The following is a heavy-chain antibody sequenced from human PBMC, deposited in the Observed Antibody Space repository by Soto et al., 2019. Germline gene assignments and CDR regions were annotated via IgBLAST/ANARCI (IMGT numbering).Heavy chain of an antibody. CDR2: IYSGGST. V-gene: IGHV3-53*04. D-gene: IGHD3-22*01. Sequence: EVQLVESGGGLVQPGGSLRLSCAASGFTVSSNYMSWVRQAPGKGLEWVSVIYSGGSTYYADSVKGRFTISRHNSKNTLYLPMNSLKAEDTAVYYCARGITGRYYDSSGYYTPNGPYFDYWGQGTLVTVSS. CDR3: ARGITGRYYDSSGYYTPNGPYFDY. J-gene: IGHJ4*02. CDR1: GFTVSSNY.